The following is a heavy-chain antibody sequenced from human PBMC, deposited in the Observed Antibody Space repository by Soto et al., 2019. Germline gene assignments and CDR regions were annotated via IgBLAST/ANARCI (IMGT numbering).Heavy chain of an antibody. J-gene: IGHJ4*02. V-gene: IGHV3-21*01. CDR1: GFTFSSYS. Sequence: EVQLVESGGGLVKPGGSLRLSCAASGFTFSSYSMNWVRQAPGKGLEWVSSISSSSSYIYYADSVKGRFTISSDNAKNSLYLQMNSLRAEDTAVYYCATLTDCSSTSCYEHDYWGQGTLVTVSS. CDR3: ATLTDCSSTSCYEHDY. CDR2: ISSSSSYI. D-gene: IGHD2-2*01.